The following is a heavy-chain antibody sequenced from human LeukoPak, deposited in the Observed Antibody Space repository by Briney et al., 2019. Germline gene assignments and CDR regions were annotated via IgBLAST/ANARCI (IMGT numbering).Heavy chain of an antibody. CDR1: GFTFSSYA. CDR2: ISGSGGST. V-gene: IGHV3-23*01. D-gene: IGHD6-19*01. J-gene: IGHJ6*02. Sequence: GGSLRLSCAASGFTFSSYAMSWVRQAPGKGLEWVSAISGSGGSTYYADSVKGRFTISRDNSKNTLYLQMNSLRAEDTAVYYCAKAFAQWLGPDYYYGMDVWGQGTTVTVSS. CDR3: AKAFAQWLGPDYYYGMDV.